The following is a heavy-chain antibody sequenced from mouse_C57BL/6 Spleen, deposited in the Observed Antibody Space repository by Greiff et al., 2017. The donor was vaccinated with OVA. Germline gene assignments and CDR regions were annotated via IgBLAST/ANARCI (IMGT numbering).Heavy chain of an antibody. CDR3: ARRITTVVAPYYAMDY. D-gene: IGHD1-1*01. V-gene: IGHV1-50*01. Sequence: QVQLQQPGAELVKPGASVKLSCKASGYTFTSYWMQWVKQRPGQGLEWIGEIDPSDSYTNYNQKFKGKATLTVDTSSSTAYMQLSSLTSEDSAVYYCARRITTVVAPYYAMDYWGQGTSVTVSS. CDR2: IDPSDSYT. J-gene: IGHJ4*01. CDR1: GYTFTSYW.